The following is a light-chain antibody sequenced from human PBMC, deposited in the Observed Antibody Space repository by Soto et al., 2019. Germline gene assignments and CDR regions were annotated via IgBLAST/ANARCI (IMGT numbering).Light chain of an antibody. J-gene: IGKJ1*01. CDR2: DVS. Sequence: DIQMTQSPSTVSAYVGDSVTITCRASQSITTWLAWYQQRPGKAPKLLIYDVSSLQSGVPSRFSGSGSGTEFTLTISSLQPDDFATYYCQQYNSYWTFGQGTKG. CDR1: QSITTW. CDR3: QQYNSYWT. V-gene: IGKV1-5*01.